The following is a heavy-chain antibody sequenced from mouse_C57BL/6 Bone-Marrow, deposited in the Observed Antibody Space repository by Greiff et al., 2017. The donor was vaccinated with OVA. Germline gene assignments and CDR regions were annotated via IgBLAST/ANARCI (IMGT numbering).Heavy chain of an antibody. D-gene: IGHD2-1*01. CDR1: GFTFTDYY. Sequence: EVQGVESGGGLVQPGGSLSLSCAASGFTFTDYYMSWVRQPPGKALEWLGFIRNKANGYTTEYSASVKGRFTISRDNSQSILYLQMNALRAEDSATYYCARYDGNYVGAMDYWGQGTSVTVSS. CDR2: IRNKANGYTT. V-gene: IGHV7-3*01. CDR3: ARYDGNYVGAMDY. J-gene: IGHJ4*01.